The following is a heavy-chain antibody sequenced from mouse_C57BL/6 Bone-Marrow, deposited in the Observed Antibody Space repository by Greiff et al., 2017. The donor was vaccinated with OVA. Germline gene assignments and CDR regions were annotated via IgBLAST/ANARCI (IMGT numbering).Heavy chain of an antibody. V-gene: IGHV10-1*01. Sequence: EVKLVESGGGLVQPKGSLKLSCAASGFSFNTYAMNWVRQAPGKGLEWVARIRSKSNNYATYYADSVKDRFTISRDDSESMLYLQMNNLKTEDTAMYYLVRSTMVTVPFAYWGQGTLVTVSA. D-gene: IGHD2-2*01. J-gene: IGHJ3*01. CDR3: VRSTMVTVPFAY. CDR2: IRSKSNNYAT. CDR1: GFSFNTYA.